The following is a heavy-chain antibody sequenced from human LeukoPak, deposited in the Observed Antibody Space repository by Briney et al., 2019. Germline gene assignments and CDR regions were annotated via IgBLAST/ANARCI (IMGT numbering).Heavy chain of an antibody. V-gene: IGHV2-5*01. CDR3: ARRYCSSTSCPPPNQDNYYYYGMDV. Sequence: SGPTLVKPTQTLTLTCTFSGFSLSTSGVGVGWIRQPPGKALEWLALIYWNDDKRYSPSLKSRLTITKDTSKNQVVLTMTNMDPVDTATYYCARRYCSSTSCPPPNQDNYYYYGMDVWGQGTTVTVSS. D-gene: IGHD2-2*01. CDR1: GFSLSTSGVG. CDR2: IYWNDDK. J-gene: IGHJ6*02.